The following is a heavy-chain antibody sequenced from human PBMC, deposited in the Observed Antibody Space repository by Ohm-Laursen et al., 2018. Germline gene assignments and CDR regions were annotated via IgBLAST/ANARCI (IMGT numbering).Heavy chain of an antibody. CDR3: AGYGGTSR. V-gene: IGHV3-23*01. J-gene: IGHJ4*02. Sequence: SLRLSCAASGFTFSSYGMSWVRQAPGKGLEWVSDITVSGNTYYADFVKGRFSISRDNSKNTLSLQMNSPRAEDTAVYYCAGYGGTSRWGQGALVTVSS. CDR2: ITVSGNT. CDR1: GFTFSSYG. D-gene: IGHD1-26*01.